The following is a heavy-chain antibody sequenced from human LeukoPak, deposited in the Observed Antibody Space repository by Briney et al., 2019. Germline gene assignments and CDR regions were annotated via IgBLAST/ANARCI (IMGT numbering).Heavy chain of an antibody. D-gene: IGHD3-3*01. Sequence: GGSLRLSCAASGFTFSSYSMNWVRQAPGKGLEWVSSISSSSSYIYYADSVKGRFTISRDNSNSTLFLQMNSLRVEDTAVYYCAKNPLDVWSGNAYHYYVMDVWGQGTTVPVSS. CDR3: AKNPLDVWSGNAYHYYVMDV. CDR2: ISSSSSYI. CDR1: GFTFSSYS. J-gene: IGHJ6*02. V-gene: IGHV3-21*04.